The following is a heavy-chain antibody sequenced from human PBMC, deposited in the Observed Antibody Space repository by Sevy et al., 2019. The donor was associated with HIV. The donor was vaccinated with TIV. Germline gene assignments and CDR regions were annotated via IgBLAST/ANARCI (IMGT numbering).Heavy chain of an antibody. J-gene: IGHJ4*02. CDR2: ISGSGGST. D-gene: IGHD6-19*01. Sequence: WGCLRLSCAASGFTFSSYAMSWVRQAPGKGLEWVSAISGSGGSTYYADSVKGRFTISRDNSKNTLYLQMNSLRAEVTAVYYCAKSEAVAGSGGGSFDYWGQGTLVCVSS. CDR1: GFTFSSYA. V-gene: IGHV3-23*01. CDR3: AKSEAVAGSGGGSFDY.